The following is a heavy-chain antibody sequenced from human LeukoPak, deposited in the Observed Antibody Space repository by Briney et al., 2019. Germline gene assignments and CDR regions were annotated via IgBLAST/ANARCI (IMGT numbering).Heavy chain of an antibody. V-gene: IGHV1-18*04. J-gene: IGHJ4*02. D-gene: IGHD3-9*01. CDR3: AREAAGYYDILTGYYALYFFDY. Sequence: ASVKVSCKASGYTFTSYYMHWVRQAPGQGLEWMGWISVYNGNTNYAQKLQGRVTMTTDTSTSTAYMELRSLRSDGTAVYYCAREAAGYYDILTGYYALYFFDYWGQGTLVTVSS. CDR1: GYTFTSYY. CDR2: ISVYNGNT.